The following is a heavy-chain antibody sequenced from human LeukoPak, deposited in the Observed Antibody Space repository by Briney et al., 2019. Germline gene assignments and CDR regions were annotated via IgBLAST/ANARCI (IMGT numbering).Heavy chain of an antibody. J-gene: IGHJ5*02. V-gene: IGHV4-39*07. CDR2: IYYSGTT. CDR3: ARDLEDYDFRGSNNWFDP. D-gene: IGHD3-3*01. CDR1: GGSISSSSFY. Sequence: SETLSLTCTVSGGSISSSSFYWGWIRQPPGKGLEWIGNIYYSGTTYYNPSLKSRVTISVDTSKNQFSLKLSSVTAADTAVYYCARDLEDYDFRGSNNWFDPWGQGTLVTVSS.